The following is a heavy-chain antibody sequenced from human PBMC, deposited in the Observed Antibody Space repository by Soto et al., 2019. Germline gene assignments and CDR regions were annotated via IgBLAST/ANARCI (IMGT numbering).Heavy chain of an antibody. Sequence: SQTLSLTCSISGDSVSSYSASWNLVRQSPSRGLEWLGRTYYRSKWYNDYAVSVKSRITINPDTSKNQFSLQLNSVTPEDTAVYYCARDPPDFHSAFDYWGQGTLVTVSS. J-gene: IGHJ4*02. CDR2: TYYRSKWYN. CDR3: ARDPPDFHSAFDY. D-gene: IGHD4-4*01. V-gene: IGHV6-1*01. CDR1: GDSVSSYSAS.